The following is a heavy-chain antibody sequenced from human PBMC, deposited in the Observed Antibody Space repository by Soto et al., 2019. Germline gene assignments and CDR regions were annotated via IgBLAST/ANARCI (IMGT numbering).Heavy chain of an antibody. CDR1: GGSISSGDYY. CDR3: AREIAAAGTGGYFDY. Sequence: SETLSLTCTVSGGSISSGDYYWTWIRQHPGKGLEWIGYIYYSGSTYYNPSLQSRVTISVDTSKNQFSLKLSSVTAADTAVYYCAREIAAAGTGGYFDYWGQGTLVTVSS. CDR2: IYYSGST. V-gene: IGHV4-31*03. J-gene: IGHJ4*02. D-gene: IGHD6-13*01.